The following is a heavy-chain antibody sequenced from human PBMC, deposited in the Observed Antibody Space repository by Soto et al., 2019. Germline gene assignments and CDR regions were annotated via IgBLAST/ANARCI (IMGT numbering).Heavy chain of an antibody. D-gene: IGHD1-1*01. CDR3: VRDRGTWYFDL. J-gene: IGHJ2*01. Sequence: PGGSLRLSCTASGFTFDDYAMHWVRQAPGKGLEWVSGISWHSGYIGYTASVKGRFTISRDNAQNSLYLQMNSLRGEDTALYYCVRDRGTWYFDLWGRGTLVTVSS. CDR2: ISWHSGYI. V-gene: IGHV3-9*01. CDR1: GFTFDDYA.